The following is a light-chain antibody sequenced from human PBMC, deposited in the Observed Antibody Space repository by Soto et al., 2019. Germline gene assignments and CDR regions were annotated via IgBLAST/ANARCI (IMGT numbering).Light chain of an antibody. Sequence: EIVLTQSPGTLSLSPGERATLSCRASQSVSSSYVAWYQQKPGQAPRLLIYDTSDRATGIPDRFSASGSGTDFTLTISRQEPEDFAVYYCQHYGTSALFGPGTKVDIK. CDR2: DTS. CDR1: QSVSSSY. CDR3: QHYGTSAL. V-gene: IGKV3-20*01. J-gene: IGKJ3*01.